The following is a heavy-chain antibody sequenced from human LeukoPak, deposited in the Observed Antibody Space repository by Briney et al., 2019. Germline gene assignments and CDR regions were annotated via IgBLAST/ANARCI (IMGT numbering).Heavy chain of an antibody. CDR1: GFTFSSYA. V-gene: IGHV3-23*01. D-gene: IGHD3-22*01. CDR2: IRSSGDTT. Sequence: GGCLRLSCAASGFTFSSYAMSWVRQAPGKGLEWVSTIRSSGDTTYYADSVRGRFTISRDNSKNTLYLQMNSLRAEDTAIYYCAKVHSSTGYYSTSLYYYDYWGQGTLVTVSS. J-gene: IGHJ4*02. CDR3: AKVHSSTGYYSTSLYYYDY.